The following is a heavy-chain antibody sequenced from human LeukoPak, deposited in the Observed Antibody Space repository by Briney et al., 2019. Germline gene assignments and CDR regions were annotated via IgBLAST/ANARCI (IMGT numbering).Heavy chain of an antibody. CDR3: ARDHRYAFDN. J-gene: IGHJ4*02. V-gene: IGHV3-48*04. CDR1: GFTFSSYS. Sequence: GGSLRLSCAASGFTFSSYSMNWVRQAPGKGLEWISYVGIDSGNTKYADSVKGRFTISGDSAKNSVFLQMNSLRVEDTAVYYCARDHRYAFDNWGQGTLVTVSS. D-gene: IGHD5-12*01. CDR2: VGIDSGNT.